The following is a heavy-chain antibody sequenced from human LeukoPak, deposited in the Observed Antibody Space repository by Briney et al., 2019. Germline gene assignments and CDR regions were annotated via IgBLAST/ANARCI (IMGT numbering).Heavy chain of an antibody. J-gene: IGHJ4*02. Sequence: SGGSLRLSCAASGFTFSSYSMNWVRQAPGKGLEWVSSISSSGSYIYYADSVKGRFTISRDNAKSTVYLQMNSLRAEDTAMYYCARWYDYDSKGYSYYFDYWGQGTLVTVSS. D-gene: IGHD3-22*01. CDR1: GFTFSSYS. CDR3: ARWYDYDSKGYSYYFDY. V-gene: IGHV3-21*01. CDR2: ISSSGSYI.